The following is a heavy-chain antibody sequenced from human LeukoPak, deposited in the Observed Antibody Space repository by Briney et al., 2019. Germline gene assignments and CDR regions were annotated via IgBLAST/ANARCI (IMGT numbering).Heavy chain of an antibody. D-gene: IGHD6-19*01. CDR1: DGSLSIYY. CDR3: ARVGGSSGWYGLDY. Sequence: PSETLSLTCTVSDGSLSIYYWTWIRQPPGKGLEWIGYIYYSGSTNYNPSLKSRVTISVDTSKTQFSLKLTSVTAADTAVYYCARVGGSSGWYGLDYWGQGTLVSVSS. J-gene: IGHJ4*02. CDR2: IYYSGST. V-gene: IGHV4-59*01.